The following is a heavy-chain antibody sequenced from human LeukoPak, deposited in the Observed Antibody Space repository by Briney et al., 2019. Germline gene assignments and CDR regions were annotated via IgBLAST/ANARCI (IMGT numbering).Heavy chain of an antibody. CDR1: GFTFSSYG. CDR3: AKDLLSGIAAAGIDY. V-gene: IGHV3-30*02. Sequence: GGSLRLSCAASGFTFSSYGMHWVRQAPGKGLEWVAFIRYDGSNKYYADSVKGRFTISRDNSKNTLYLQMNSLRAEDTAVYYCAKDLLSGIAAAGIDYWGQGTLVTVSS. D-gene: IGHD6-13*01. CDR2: IRYDGSNK. J-gene: IGHJ4*02.